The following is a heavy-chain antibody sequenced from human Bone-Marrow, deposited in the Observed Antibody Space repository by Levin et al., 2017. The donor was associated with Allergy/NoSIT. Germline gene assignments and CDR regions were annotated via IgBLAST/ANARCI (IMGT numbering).Heavy chain of an antibody. CDR1: GFTFSSYG. CDR3: AKGATYYDFWSGYSEYYMDG. J-gene: IGHJ6*03. V-gene: IGHV3-33*06. CDR2: IWYDGSNK. Sequence: GESLKISCAASGFTFSSYGMHWVRQAPGKGLEWVAVIWYDGSNKYYADSVKGRFTISRDNSKNTLYLQMNSLRAEDTAVYYCAKGATYYDFWSGYSEYYMDGWGKGTTVTVSS. D-gene: IGHD3-3*01.